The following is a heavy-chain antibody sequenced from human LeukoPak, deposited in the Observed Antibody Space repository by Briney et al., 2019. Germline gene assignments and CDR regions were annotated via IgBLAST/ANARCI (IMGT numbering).Heavy chain of an antibody. Sequence: GGSLRLSCAASGFTFSSCSMHWVRQATGKGLVWVSRINSDGSSISYADSVKGRFTISRDNAKNTLYLQMNSLRAEDTAVYYCARDGWLPNYYYYYMDVWGKGTTVTISS. CDR2: INSDGSSI. J-gene: IGHJ6*03. CDR3: ARDGWLPNYYYYYMDV. D-gene: IGHD6-19*01. V-gene: IGHV3-74*01. CDR1: GFTFSSCS.